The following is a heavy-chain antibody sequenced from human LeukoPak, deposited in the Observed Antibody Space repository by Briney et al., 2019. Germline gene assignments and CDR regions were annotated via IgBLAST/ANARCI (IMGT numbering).Heavy chain of an antibody. CDR1: GGSISSSNW. J-gene: IGHJ5*02. CDR2: IYHSGST. V-gene: IGHV4-4*02. CDR3: ARGPRFGELLWHWFDP. Sequence: SETLSLTCAVSGGSISSSNWWSWVRPPPGKGLEWIGEIYHSGSTNYNPSLKSRVTISVDKSKNQFSLKLRSVTAADTAVYYCARGPRFGELLWHWFDPWGQGTLVTVSS. D-gene: IGHD3-10*01.